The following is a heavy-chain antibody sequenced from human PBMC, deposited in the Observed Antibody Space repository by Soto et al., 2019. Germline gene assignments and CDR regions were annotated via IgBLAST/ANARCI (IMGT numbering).Heavy chain of an antibody. D-gene: IGHD6-13*01. CDR3: ANSSTPLDS. CDR1: GFTFSSYA. CDR2: ISGSGGST. Sequence: EVQLLESGGGLVQPGGSLRLSCAASGFTFSSYAMSWVRQAPGKGLEWVSAISGSGGSTDYADSVKGRFTISRDNSKSTLYLPTNSPRDEDTAVYYCANSSTPLDSLGQGTLVTVSS. V-gene: IGHV3-23*01. J-gene: IGHJ5*01.